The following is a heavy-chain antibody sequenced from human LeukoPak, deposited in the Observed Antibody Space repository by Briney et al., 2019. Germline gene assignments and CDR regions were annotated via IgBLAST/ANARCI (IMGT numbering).Heavy chain of an antibody. V-gene: IGHV1-8*03. CDR3: ARVLYGSGSYYKPVDY. CDR1: GYTFTSYD. Sequence: ASVKVSCKASGYTFTSYDINWVRQATGQGLEWMGRMNPNSGNTGYAQKFQGRVTITRNTSISTAYMELSSLRSEDTAVYYCARVLYGSGSYYKPVDYWGQGTLVTVSS. J-gene: IGHJ4*02. D-gene: IGHD3-10*01. CDR2: MNPNSGNT.